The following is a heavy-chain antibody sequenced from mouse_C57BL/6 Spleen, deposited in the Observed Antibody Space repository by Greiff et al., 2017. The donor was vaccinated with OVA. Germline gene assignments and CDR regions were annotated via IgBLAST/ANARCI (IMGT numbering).Heavy chain of an antibody. J-gene: IGHJ4*01. Sequence: VQLVESGAELVRPGASVKLSCKASGYTFTDYYINWVKQRPGQGLEWIARIYPGSGNTYYNEKFKGKATLTAEKSSSTAYMQLSSLTSEDSAVYFCARSYWAMDYWGQGTSVTVSS. CDR3: ARSYWAMDY. V-gene: IGHV1-76*01. CDR2: IYPGSGNT. CDR1: GYTFTDYY.